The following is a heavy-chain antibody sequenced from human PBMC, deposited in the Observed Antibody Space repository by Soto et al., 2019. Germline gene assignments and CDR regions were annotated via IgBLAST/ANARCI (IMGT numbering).Heavy chain of an antibody. V-gene: IGHV1-2*04. CDR1: GYTFTGYY. CDR2: INPNSGGT. CDR3: ARGDCSGGSCYSVSY. Sequence: ASVKVSCKASGYTFTGYYIHWVRHAPGQGLEWMGWINPNSGGTNYAQKFQGWVTMTRDTSISTAYMELSRLGSDDTAVYYCARGDCSGGSCYSVSYWGQGTLVTVSS. J-gene: IGHJ4*02. D-gene: IGHD2-15*01.